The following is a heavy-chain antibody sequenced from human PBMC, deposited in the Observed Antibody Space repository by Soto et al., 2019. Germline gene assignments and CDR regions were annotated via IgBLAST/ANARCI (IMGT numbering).Heavy chain of an antibody. CDR1: GDTFTSYG. CDR3: ARGHLVVIPPAYFDP. D-gene: IGHD2-2*01. Sequence: QVQLVQSAAEVKKPGSSVKVSCKASGDTFTSYGISWVRQAPGQGLEWMGGIIPMFGTTNYAQKFQGRLSITADASINTAYMELSSLQSEDTAVYYCARGHLVVIPPAYFDPWGQGTLVTVSS. J-gene: IGHJ5*02. V-gene: IGHV1-69*01. CDR2: IIPMFGTT.